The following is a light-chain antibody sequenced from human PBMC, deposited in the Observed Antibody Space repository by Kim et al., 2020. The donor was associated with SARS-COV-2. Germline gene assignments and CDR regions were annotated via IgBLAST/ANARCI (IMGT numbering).Light chain of an antibody. CDR2: GAS. CDR1: QGISNY. J-gene: IGKJ4*01. CDR3: QNYNSGPLT. V-gene: IGKV1-27*01. Sequence: DIQMTQSPSSLSASVGDRVTITCRASQGISNYLAWYQQKPGQAPKLLIYGASNLQVGAPSRFSGSRSGTEFTLTICSLQPEDVATYYCQNYNSGPLTFGGGTKVDIK.